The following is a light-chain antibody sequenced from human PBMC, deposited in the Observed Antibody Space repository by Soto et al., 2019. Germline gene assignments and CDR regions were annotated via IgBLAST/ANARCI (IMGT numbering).Light chain of an antibody. CDR1: QSVSRNY. V-gene: IGKV3-20*01. CDR2: AVS. CDR3: HQYDTFTPT. Sequence: EIVLTQSPGTLSLSPGERATLSCRASQSVSRNYLARYHQKPSQAPRLLIYAVSSRAAGIPDRFTASGSGTDFNLTISRLEPEDFAVYYCHQYDTFTPTFGPGTKVDIK. J-gene: IGKJ3*01.